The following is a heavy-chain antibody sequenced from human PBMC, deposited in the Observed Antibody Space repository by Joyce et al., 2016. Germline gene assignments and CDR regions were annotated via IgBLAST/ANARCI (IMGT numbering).Heavy chain of an antibody. Sequence: EVQLVESGGGLVKPGGSLRLSCAASGFTFSSYSMNWVRQAPGKGLEWVSSISSSRSYIYYADSVKGRFTISRDNAKNSLYLQMNSLRAEDTAVYYCARPNYYDSSGYPSYYYYGLDVWGQGTTVTVSS. D-gene: IGHD3-22*01. CDR1: GFTFSSYS. J-gene: IGHJ6*02. CDR3: ARPNYYDSSGYPSYYYYGLDV. V-gene: IGHV3-21*01. CDR2: ISSSRSYI.